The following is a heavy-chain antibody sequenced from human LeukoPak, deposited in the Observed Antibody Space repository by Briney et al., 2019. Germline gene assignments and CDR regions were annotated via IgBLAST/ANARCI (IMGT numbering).Heavy chain of an antibody. CDR2: TYYRSKWFY. CDR1: GDSASSNSAA. CDR3: VRDGEGGLDCFDY. J-gene: IGHJ4*02. V-gene: IGHV6-1*01. Sequence: SQTLSLTCAISGDSASSNSAAWNWIRHSPSRGLEWLGRTYYRSKWFYDYALSVKSRITINPDTSKNQFSLQLNSVTPEDTAVYYCVRDGEGGLDCFDYWGGGTLVSVSS. D-gene: IGHD3-16*01.